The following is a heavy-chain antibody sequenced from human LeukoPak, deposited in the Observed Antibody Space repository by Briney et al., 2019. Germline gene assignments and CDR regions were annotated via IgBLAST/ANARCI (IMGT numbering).Heavy chain of an antibody. CDR3: TRRIAAGLNFDY. V-gene: IGHV3-73*01. Sequence: QSGGSLRLSCAASGFTFSGSAMHWVRQASGKGLEWVGRIRSKANSYATAYTASVKGRFAISRDDSKNTAYLLMNSLKTEDTAVYYCTRRIAAGLNFDYWGQGTLVTVSS. CDR2: IRSKANSYAT. D-gene: IGHD6-13*01. CDR1: GFTFSGSA. J-gene: IGHJ4*02.